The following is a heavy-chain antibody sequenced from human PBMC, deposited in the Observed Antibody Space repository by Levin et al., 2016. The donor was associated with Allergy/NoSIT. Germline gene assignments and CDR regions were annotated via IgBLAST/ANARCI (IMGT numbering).Heavy chain of an antibody. D-gene: IGHD6-13*01. J-gene: IGHJ4*02. CDR3: ARDLVAAAGSSDY. V-gene: IGHV3-33*01. Sequence: GESLKISCAASGFTFSSYGMHWVRQAPGKGLEWVAVIWYDGSNKYYADSVKGRFTISRDNSKNTLYLQMNSLRAEDTAVYYCARDLVAAAGSSDYWGQGTLVTVSS. CDR2: IWYDGSNK. CDR1: GFTFSSYG.